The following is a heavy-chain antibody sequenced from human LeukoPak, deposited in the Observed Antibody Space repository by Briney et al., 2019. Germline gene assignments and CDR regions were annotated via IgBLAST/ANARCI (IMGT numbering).Heavy chain of an antibody. CDR3: ATIVVPAANNYFYMDV. CDR1: GGSISSGSYY. D-gene: IGHD2-2*01. V-gene: IGHV4-61*02. J-gene: IGHJ6*03. CDR2: IYTSGST. Sequence: SETLSLTCTVSGGSISSGSYYWPWIRQPAGKGLEWIGRIYTSGSTNYNPSLKSRVTISVDTSKNQFSLKLSSVTAADTAVYYCATIVVPAANNYFYMDVWGKGTTVTVSS.